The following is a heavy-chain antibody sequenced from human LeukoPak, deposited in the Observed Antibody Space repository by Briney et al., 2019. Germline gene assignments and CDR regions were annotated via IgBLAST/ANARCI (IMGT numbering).Heavy chain of an antibody. CDR3: ARVGHRYYDFWSGYRQYYFDY. CDR2: ISAYNGNT. CDR1: GYTFTGYG. V-gene: IGHV1-18*01. J-gene: IGHJ4*02. D-gene: IGHD3-3*01. Sequence: ASVKVSCKASGYTFTGYGISWVRQAPGQGLEWMGWISAYNGNTNYAQKLQGRVTMTTDTSTSTAYMELRSLRSDDTAVYYCARVGHRYYDFWSGYRQYYFDYWGQGTLVTVSS.